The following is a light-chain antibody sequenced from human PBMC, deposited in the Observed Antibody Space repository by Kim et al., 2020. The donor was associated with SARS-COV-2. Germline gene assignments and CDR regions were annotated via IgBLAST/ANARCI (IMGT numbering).Light chain of an antibody. CDR3: QQYNNWPYT. Sequence: EIVMTQSPATLSVSPGERATLSCRASQSVSSNLAWYQQIPGQAPRLLMYGASTTATGIPARFSGSGSGTEFTLIISSLQSEDFAVYYCQQYNNWPYTFGQGTKLEI. CDR2: GAS. V-gene: IGKV3-15*01. J-gene: IGKJ2*01. CDR1: QSVSSN.